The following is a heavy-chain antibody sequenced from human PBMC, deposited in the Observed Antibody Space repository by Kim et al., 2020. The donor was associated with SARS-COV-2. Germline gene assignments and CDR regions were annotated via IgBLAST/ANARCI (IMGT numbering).Heavy chain of an antibody. CDR2: IYYSGST. V-gene: IGHV4-39*07. Sequence: SETLSLTCAVSGGSISSSNYSWAWIRQPPGKGLEWIGCIYYSGSTYYNPSLKSRVTISVDTSKNQFSLKLSSVTAADTAVYYCARVPPSSVDSSFDSWGQGTLVTVSS. CDR3: ARVPPSSVDSSFDS. CDR1: GGSISSSNYS. J-gene: IGHJ4*02. D-gene: IGHD3-22*01.